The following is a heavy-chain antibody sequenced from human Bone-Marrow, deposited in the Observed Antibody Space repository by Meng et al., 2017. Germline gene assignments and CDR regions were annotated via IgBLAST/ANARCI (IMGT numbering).Heavy chain of an antibody. J-gene: IGHJ6*02. V-gene: IGHV4-34*01. CDR2: INHSGST. CDR1: GGSFSGYY. D-gene: IGHD5-18*01. CDR3: ARAVDKQLWLLNYYYGMDV. Sequence: SETLSLTCAVYGGSFSGYYWSWIRQPPGKGLEWIGEINHSGSTNYNPSLKSRATISVDTSKKQFSLKLSSVTAADTAVYYCARAVDKQLWLLNYYYGMDVWGQGTTVTVSS.